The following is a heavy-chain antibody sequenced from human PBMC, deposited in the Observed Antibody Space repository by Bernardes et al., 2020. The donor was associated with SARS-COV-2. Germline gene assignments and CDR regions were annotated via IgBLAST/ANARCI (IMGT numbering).Heavy chain of an antibody. J-gene: IGHJ4*02. CDR2: IRGTGATA. Sequence: GGSLRLSCVASGFTYSAYSMAWVRQAPGKGLEWVSIIRGTGATAHYADSVKGRFTVSRDNSNNILYLEMNSLRTEDTATYYCAKSLAGYCYGSTCYWRPLDSWGQGTLVTVSS. CDR3: AKSLAGYCYGSTCYWRPLDS. D-gene: IGHD2-15*01. V-gene: IGHV3-23*01. CDR1: GFTYSAYS.